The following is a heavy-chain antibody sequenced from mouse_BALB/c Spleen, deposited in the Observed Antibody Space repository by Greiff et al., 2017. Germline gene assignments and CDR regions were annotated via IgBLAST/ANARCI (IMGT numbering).Heavy chain of an antibody. CDR3: ARVIYDGYYHYAMDY. Sequence: EVMLVESGGGLVKPGGSLKLSCAASGFTFSSYAMSWVRQTPEKRLEWVASISSGGSTYYPDSVKGRFTISRDNARNILYLQMSSLRSEDTAMYYCARVIYDGYYHYAMDYWGQGTSVTVSS. CDR2: ISSGGST. CDR1: GFTFSSYA. V-gene: IGHV5-6-5*01. J-gene: IGHJ4*01. D-gene: IGHD2-3*01.